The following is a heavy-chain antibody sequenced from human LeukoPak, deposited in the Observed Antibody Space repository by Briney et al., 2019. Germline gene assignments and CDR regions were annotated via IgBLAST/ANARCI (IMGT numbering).Heavy chain of an antibody. V-gene: IGHV4-34*08. CDR3: ATLRAAGKVY. CDR1: GFTFSSYA. CDR2: INHSGST. Sequence: GSLRLSCAASGFTFSSYAMSWVRQAPGKGLEWIGEINHSGSTNYNPSLKSRVTISVDTSKNQFSLKLSSVTAADTAVYYCATLRAAGKVYWGQGTLVTVSS. J-gene: IGHJ4*02. D-gene: IGHD6-13*01.